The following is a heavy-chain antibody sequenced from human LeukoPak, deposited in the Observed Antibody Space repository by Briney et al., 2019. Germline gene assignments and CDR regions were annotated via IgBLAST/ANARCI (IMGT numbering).Heavy chain of an antibody. CDR2: IYYSGST. J-gene: IGHJ5*02. Sequence: PSETLSLTCTVSGGSISSYYWSWIRQPPGKGLEWIGYIYYSGSTNYNPSLKSRVTISVDTSKNQFSLKLSSVTAADTAVYYCARCITMARGDLYWFDPWGQGTPVTVSS. D-gene: IGHD3-10*01. CDR3: ARCITMARGDLYWFDP. V-gene: IGHV4-59*01. CDR1: GGSISSYY.